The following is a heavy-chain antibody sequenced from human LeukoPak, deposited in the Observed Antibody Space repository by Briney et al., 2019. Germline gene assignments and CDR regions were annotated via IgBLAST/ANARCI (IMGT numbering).Heavy chain of an antibody. CDR2: IRYDGSNK. D-gene: IGHD5-18*01. J-gene: IGHJ6*03. CDR1: GFTFSSYG. Sequence: GGSLRLSCAASGFTFSSYGMHWVRQAPGKGLEWVAFIRYDGSNKYYADSVKGRFTISRDNSKNTLYLQMNSLRAEDTAVYYCARDDVDTAMVVGEYYMDVWGKGTTVTVSS. V-gene: IGHV3-30*02. CDR3: ARDDVDTAMVVGEYYMDV.